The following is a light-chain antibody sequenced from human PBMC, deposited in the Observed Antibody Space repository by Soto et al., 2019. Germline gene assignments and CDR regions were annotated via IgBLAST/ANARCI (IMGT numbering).Light chain of an antibody. CDR2: GNS. J-gene: IGLJ1*01. CDR3: QSYDSSLSGYV. CDR1: SSNIGAVYD. Sequence: QSVLTQPPSVSGAPGQRVTISCTGSSSNIGAVYDVHWYQQLPGTAPKLLICGNSNRPSGVPDRFSGSKSGTSASLAITGLQAEDEADYYCQSYDSSLSGYVFGTGTKLTVL. V-gene: IGLV1-40*01.